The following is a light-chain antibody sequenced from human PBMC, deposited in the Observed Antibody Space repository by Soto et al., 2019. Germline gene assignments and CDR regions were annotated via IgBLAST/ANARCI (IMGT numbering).Light chain of an antibody. J-gene: IGLJ2*01. Sequence: QSVLTQPPSASGSPGQSVTISCTGSSNDVGPYNYVSWYQHHPGKAPKLIIYEVTRRPSGVPDRFSGSKSGNTASLTVSGLQAEDEAHYYCSSYAGSGVYVVFGGGTKVTVL. CDR2: EVT. CDR1: SNDVGPYNY. V-gene: IGLV2-8*01. CDR3: SSYAGSGVYVV.